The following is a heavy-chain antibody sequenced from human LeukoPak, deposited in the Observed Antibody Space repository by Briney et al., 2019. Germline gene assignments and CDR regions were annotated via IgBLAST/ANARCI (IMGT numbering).Heavy chain of an antibody. CDR2: XXXXGSGK. V-gene: IGHV3-30*03. Sequence: GGSLRLSCEASGFTFSDYALHWVRQAPGKGLEWXXXXXXXGSGKNYADSVKGRFTISRDNSKNTLTLYMESLGPEDTAVYFCARDLTWIGAVITETYCFDYWGQGTLVTVSA. J-gene: IGHJ4*02. D-gene: IGHD6-25*01. CDR3: ARDLTWIGAVITETYCFDY. CDR1: GFTFSDYA.